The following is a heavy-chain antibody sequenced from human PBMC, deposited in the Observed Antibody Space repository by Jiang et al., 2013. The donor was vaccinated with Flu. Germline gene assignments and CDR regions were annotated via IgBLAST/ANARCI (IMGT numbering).Heavy chain of an antibody. V-gene: IGHV3-23*01. D-gene: IGHD3-16*02. CDR2: ISDSGENT. CDR1: AFTFDNYA. CDR3: TKERDRRGYYDY. J-gene: IGHJ4*02. Sequence: RLSCAASAFTFDNYAMSWVRQAPGKGLEWVAGISDSGENTYYADSVKGRFTISRDNSKNTLYLQMSSLRAEDTALYYCTKERDRRGYYDYWGQGTLVAVSS.